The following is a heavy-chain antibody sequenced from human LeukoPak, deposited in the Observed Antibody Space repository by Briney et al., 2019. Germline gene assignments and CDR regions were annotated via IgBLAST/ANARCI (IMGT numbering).Heavy chain of an antibody. D-gene: IGHD3-22*01. CDR1: GIAFSSNA. CDR2: ISSSGDIT. V-gene: IGHV3-23*01. Sequence: GGSLRLSCAASGIAFSSNAMSWVRQTPGKGLEWVSSISSSGDITSYANSVKGRFTISRDKSKNTLYLQMNSLRAEDTAVYYCAKRDTSGYYYFDYWGQGTLVTVSS. CDR3: AKRDTSGYYYFDY. J-gene: IGHJ4*02.